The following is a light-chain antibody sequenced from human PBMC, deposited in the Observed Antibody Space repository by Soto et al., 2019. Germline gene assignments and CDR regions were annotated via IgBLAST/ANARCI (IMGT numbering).Light chain of an antibody. V-gene: IGKV3-20*01. CDR3: QQFSSYPLT. CDR2: DAS. Sequence: EFVLTQSPGTLSLSPGERATLSCRASQTVRNNYLAWYQQKPGQAPRLLIYDASSRATGIPDRFSGGGSGTDFTRTISRLEPEDFAVYYCQQFSSYPLTFGGGTKVESK. CDR1: QTVRNNY. J-gene: IGKJ4*01.